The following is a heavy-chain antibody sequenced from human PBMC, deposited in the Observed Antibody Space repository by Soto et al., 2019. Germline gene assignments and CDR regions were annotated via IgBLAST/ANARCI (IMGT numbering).Heavy chain of an antibody. V-gene: IGHV1-46*01. CDR2: INPSGGST. CDR1: GYTFTSYY. D-gene: IGHD2-21*02. J-gene: IGHJ4*02. Sequence: ASVKVSCKASGYTFTSYYMHWVRQAPGQGLEWMGIINPSGGSTSYAQKFQGRVTMTRDTSTSTVYMELSSLRSEDTAVYYCARDRRRDIVVVTAMYYFDYWGQGTLVTVSS. CDR3: ARDRRRDIVVVTAMYYFDY.